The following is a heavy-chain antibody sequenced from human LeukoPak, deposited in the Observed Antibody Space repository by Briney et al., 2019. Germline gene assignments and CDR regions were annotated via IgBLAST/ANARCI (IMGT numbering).Heavy chain of an antibody. V-gene: IGHV3-48*01. CDR2: ISSSGSTI. CDR1: GFTFSSYS. Sequence: EGSLRLSCAASGFTFSSYSMNWVRQAPGKGLEWVSYISSSGSTIYYADSVRGRLTISRDNAKNSLYLQMSNLRAEDTAVYFCARGGGLDVWGQGATVTVSS. D-gene: IGHD3-16*01. J-gene: IGHJ6*02. CDR3: ARGGGLDV.